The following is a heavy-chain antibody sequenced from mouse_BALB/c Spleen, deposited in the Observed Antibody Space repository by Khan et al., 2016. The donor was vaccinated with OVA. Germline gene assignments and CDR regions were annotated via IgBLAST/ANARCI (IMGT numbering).Heavy chain of an antibody. CDR2: IDSNGGST. D-gene: IGHD2-12*01. V-gene: IGHV5-6-3*01. J-gene: IGHJ2*03. Sequence: VQLKESWGGIVQPGGSLQRSCSASRFTISSYGMSSVRHTPDKSLELVATIDSNGGSTYYPDSVKPRFTISGDNAKNALYLQRRSLEAEDTAMDYCARSAIWGQGSSLTVAT. CDR1: RFTISSYG. CDR3: ARSAI.